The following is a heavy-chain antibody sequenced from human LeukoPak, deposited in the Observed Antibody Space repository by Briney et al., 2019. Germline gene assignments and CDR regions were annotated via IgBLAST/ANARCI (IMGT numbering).Heavy chain of an antibody. CDR3: ASETYGDYWYFDL. J-gene: IGHJ2*01. Sequence: SETLSLTCTVSGGSISSYYWSWIRQPPGKGLEWIGYIYYSGSTNYNPSLKSRVTISVDTSKNQFSLKLSSVTAADTAVYYCASETYGDYWYFDLWGRGTLVTVSS. V-gene: IGHV4-59*01. CDR1: GGSISSYY. D-gene: IGHD4-17*01. CDR2: IYYSGST.